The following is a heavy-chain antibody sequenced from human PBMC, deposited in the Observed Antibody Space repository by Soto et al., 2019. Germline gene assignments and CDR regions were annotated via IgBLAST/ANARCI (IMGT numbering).Heavy chain of an antibody. CDR2: IDSDGSST. J-gene: IGHJ4*02. D-gene: IGHD2-15*01. CDR3: ARVYCSGGSCYSVDY. Sequence: GGSLRLSCAASGFTFDDYGMSWVRQAPGKGLVWVSRIDSDGSSTVYADSVKGRFTISRDNAKNTLYLQMNSLRAEDTAVYYCARVYCSGGSCYSVDYWGQGTLVTVSS. V-gene: IGHV3-74*01. CDR1: GFTFDDYG.